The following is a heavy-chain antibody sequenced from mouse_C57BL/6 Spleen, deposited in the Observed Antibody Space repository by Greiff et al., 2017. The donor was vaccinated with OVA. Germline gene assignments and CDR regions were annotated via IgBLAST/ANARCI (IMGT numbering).Heavy chain of an antibody. CDR3: ARKDLGRGYYFDY. J-gene: IGHJ2*01. V-gene: IGHV1-18*01. CDR1: GYTFTDYN. Sequence: VQLKESGPELVKPGASVKIPCKASGYTFTDYNMDWVKQSHGKSLEWIGDINPNNGGTIYNQKFKGKATLTVDKSSSTAYMELRSLTSEDTAVYYCARKDLGRGYYFDYWGQGTTLTVSS. D-gene: IGHD1-1*01. CDR2: INPNNGGT.